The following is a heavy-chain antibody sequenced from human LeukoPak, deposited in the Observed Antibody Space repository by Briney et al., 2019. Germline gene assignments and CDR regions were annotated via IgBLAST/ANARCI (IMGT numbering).Heavy chain of an antibody. J-gene: IGHJ6*02. D-gene: IGHD2-2*01. CDR2: ISWNSGSI. CDR3: AKDIGWVLMGDCSSTSCYRSDYYGMDV. V-gene: IGHV3-9*01. Sequence: GGSLRLSCAASGFTFDDYAMHWVRQAPGKGLEWVSGISWNSGSIGYADSVKGRFTISRDNAKNSLYLQMNSLRAEDTALYYCAKDIGWVLMGDCSSTSCYRSDYYGMDVWGQGTTVTFSS. CDR1: GFTFDDYA.